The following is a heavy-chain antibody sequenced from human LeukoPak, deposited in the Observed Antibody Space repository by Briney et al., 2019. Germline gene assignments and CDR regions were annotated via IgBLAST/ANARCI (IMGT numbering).Heavy chain of an antibody. V-gene: IGHV5-51*01. D-gene: IGHD6-19*01. CDR2: IYPGESDT. CDR3: ARGTSSTYFDF. Sequence: GEALKISCKASGYGFTNCWIGWVRQVPGKGLGWMGSIYPGESDTIYSPSFQGQVTIPADKSITNAYLQCRILKASDTAMYYCARGTSSTYFDFWGQGSLVTVSS. CDR1: GYGFTNCW. J-gene: IGHJ4*02.